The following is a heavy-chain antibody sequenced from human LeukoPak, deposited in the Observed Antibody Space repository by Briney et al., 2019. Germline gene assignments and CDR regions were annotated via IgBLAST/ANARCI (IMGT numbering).Heavy chain of an antibody. Sequence: GGSLRLSCAASGFTFSSYAMSWVRQAPGKGLEWVSAISGSADNTYYADSVKGRFTISRDNSKNTLYLQMNSLSAEDTAVYYCAKGTGYSSGWAFDYWGQGTLVTVSS. CDR1: GFTFSSYA. V-gene: IGHV3-23*01. D-gene: IGHD6-19*01. CDR3: AKGTGYSSGWAFDY. J-gene: IGHJ4*02. CDR2: ISGSADNT.